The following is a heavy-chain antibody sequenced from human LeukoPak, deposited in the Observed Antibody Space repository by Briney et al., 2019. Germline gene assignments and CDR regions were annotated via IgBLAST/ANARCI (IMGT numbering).Heavy chain of an antibody. CDR1: GLDFSGYA. CDR2: ISNDGINK. J-gene: IGHJ4*02. D-gene: IGHD1-1*01. CDR3: TRVGTGTPHFDY. Sequence: GGSLRLSCAASGLDFSGYALHWVRQAPGQGLERVAVISNDGINKYYADSVKGRFTISRDNSKNTLYLQMNSLRLEDTAIYYCTRVGTGTPHFDYWGQGTLVTVSS. V-gene: IGHV3-30*04.